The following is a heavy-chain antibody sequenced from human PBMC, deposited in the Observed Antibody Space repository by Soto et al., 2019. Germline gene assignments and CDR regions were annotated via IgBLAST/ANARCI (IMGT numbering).Heavy chain of an antibody. J-gene: IGHJ4*02. Sequence: QVQLVESGGGVIQPGSSLRLSCAASGFTFSSYAMHWVRQAPGKGLEWVAVISYDGSNKYYADSVKGRFNISRDNSKNTLDLQMNSLKAEDTAVYYCARESRPRYDGDYVGFDYGGLGTLVTVST. CDR1: GFTFSSYA. V-gene: IGHV3-30-3*01. CDR2: ISYDGSNK. D-gene: IGHD4-17*01. CDR3: ARESRPRYDGDYVGFDY.